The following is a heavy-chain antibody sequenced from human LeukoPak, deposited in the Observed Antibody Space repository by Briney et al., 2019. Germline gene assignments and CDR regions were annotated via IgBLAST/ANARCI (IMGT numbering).Heavy chain of an antibody. Sequence: SETLSLTCSVSGGSISTSDYCWGWIRQPPGQGLEWIGSIYYSGTTYYNPSLKGRVTISADTSKNQFSLMLSSVTAADTAMYYCAGQDRYGYFPIPTSMADYWGQGTLVTVTS. V-gene: IGHV4-39*01. CDR2: IYYSGTT. D-gene: IGHD5-18*01. J-gene: IGHJ4*02. CDR1: GGSISTSDYC. CDR3: AGQDRYGYFPIPTSMADY.